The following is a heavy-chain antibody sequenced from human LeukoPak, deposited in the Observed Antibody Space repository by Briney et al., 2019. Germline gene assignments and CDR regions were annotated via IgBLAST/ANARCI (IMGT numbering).Heavy chain of an antibody. J-gene: IGHJ4*02. CDR1: GGSISSFY. D-gene: IGHD3-22*01. CDR2: ISYSGTT. Sequence: PSETLSLTCTVSGGSISSFYWSWIRQPPGKGLEWIGYISYSGTTNYNPSLKSRVTISVDTSKIRFSLRLSSLTAADTAIYYCARRSPSGYYFDYWGQGTLVTVSS. V-gene: IGHV4-59*08. CDR3: ARRSPSGYYFDY.